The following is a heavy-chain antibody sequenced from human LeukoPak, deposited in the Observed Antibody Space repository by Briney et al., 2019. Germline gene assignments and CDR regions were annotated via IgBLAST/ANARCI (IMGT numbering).Heavy chain of an antibody. Sequence: SQTLSLTCAISGDSVSSNSAAWNWIRQSPLRGLEWLGRTYYRSKWYNDYAVSVESRITINPDTSKNQFSLQLNPVTPEDTAVYYCAGGTGVFDYWGQGTLVTVSS. CDR3: AGGTGVFDY. CDR2: TYYRSKWYN. CDR1: GDSVSSNSAA. D-gene: IGHD7-27*01. J-gene: IGHJ4*02. V-gene: IGHV6-1*01.